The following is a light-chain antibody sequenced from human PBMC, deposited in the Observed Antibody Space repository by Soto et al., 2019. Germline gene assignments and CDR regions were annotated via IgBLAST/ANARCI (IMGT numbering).Light chain of an antibody. Sequence: DIQMTQSPSSLSASLVARVTITCRASQSISSYLNWYQQKPGKAPKLLIYAASSLQSGVPSRFSGSGSGTDCTLTISSLQPEDFATYYCHQSYSTPRTFGQGTKVEIK. CDR3: HQSYSTPRT. CDR1: QSISSY. V-gene: IGKV1-39*01. J-gene: IGKJ1*01. CDR2: AAS.